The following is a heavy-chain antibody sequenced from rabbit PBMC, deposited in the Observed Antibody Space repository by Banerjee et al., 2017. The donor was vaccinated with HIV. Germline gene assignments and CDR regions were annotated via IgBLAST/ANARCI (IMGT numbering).Heavy chain of an antibody. Sequence: QSLEESGGDLVKPEGSLTLTCTASGFSFSSYYYMCWVRQAPGKGLEWIACIVAGSSGSTYYASWAKGRFTISKTTSTTVTLQMTSLTAADTATYFCARDTTDTTGYAFKLWGQGTLVTVS. J-gene: IGHJ4*01. D-gene: IGHD6-1*01. CDR2: IVAGSSGST. CDR3: ARDTTDTTGYAFKL. V-gene: IGHV1S40*01. CDR1: GFSFSSYYY.